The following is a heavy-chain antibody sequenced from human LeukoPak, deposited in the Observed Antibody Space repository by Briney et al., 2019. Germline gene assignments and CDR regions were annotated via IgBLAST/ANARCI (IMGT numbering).Heavy chain of an antibody. CDR2: VPSSWRT. Sequence: SDTLSLTCTVSGGPNNNFYWSWIRQSPGKGLEYISYVPSSWRTDYHPSLRSRGSMSADPFKGHRSLRPTSVAAADPAVYFRPRHDEECPGEYCFLRSFDYWGPGSLVTVSS. CDR1: GGPNNNFY. D-gene: IGHD2-8*02. J-gene: IGHJ4*01. CDR3: PRHDEECPGEYCFLRSFDY. V-gene: IGHV4-59*08.